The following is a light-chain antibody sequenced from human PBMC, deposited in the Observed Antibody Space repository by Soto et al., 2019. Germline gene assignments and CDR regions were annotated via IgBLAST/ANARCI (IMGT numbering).Light chain of an antibody. V-gene: IGLV1-44*01. CDR2: TNN. CDR1: SSNIGSNT. J-gene: IGLJ2*01. Sequence: QSVLTQPPSASGTPGQKFTISCSGSSSNIGSNTVNWYQQLPGTAPKLLIYTNNQRPSGVPDRFSGSKSGTSASLAISGLQSEDEGDYHCAAWDDSLNGLVFGGGTKVTVL. CDR3: AAWDDSLNGLV.